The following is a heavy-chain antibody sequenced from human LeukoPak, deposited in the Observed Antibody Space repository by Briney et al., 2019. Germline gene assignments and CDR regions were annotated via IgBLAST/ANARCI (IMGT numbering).Heavy chain of an antibody. D-gene: IGHD5-24*01. CDR2: INHSGST. CDR1: GGSFSGYY. J-gene: IGHJ4*02. CDR3: ARDDGYNNYYPVRNFDY. V-gene: IGHV4-34*01. Sequence: SETLSLTCAVYGGSFSGYYWSWIRQPPGKGLEWIGEINHSGSTNYNPFLKSRVTISVDTSKNQFSLKLSSVTAADTAVYYCARDDGYNNYYPVRNFDYWGQGTLVTVSS.